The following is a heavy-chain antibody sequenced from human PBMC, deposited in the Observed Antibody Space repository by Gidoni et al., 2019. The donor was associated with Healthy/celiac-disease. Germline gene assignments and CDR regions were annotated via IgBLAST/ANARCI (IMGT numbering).Heavy chain of an antibody. Sequence: EVQLVESGGGLVQPGGSLRLSCAASGFTFSSYEMNWVRQAPGKGLEGVSYISSSGSTIYYADAVKGRFTISRDNAKNSLYLQMNSLRAEDTAVYYCATLPRGLYGGNSQWPFDPWGQGTLVTVSS. D-gene: IGHD4-17*01. V-gene: IGHV3-48*03. CDR3: ATLPRGLYGGNSQWPFDP. CDR2: ISSSGSTI. CDR1: GFTFSSYE. J-gene: IGHJ5*02.